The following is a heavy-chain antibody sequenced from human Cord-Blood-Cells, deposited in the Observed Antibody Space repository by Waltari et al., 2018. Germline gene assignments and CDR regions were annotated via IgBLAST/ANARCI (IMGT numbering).Heavy chain of an antibody. CDR1: GGTFSSYA. CDR3: ARDTAYCGGDCYSAFDI. V-gene: IGHV1-69*01. D-gene: IGHD2-21*02. Sequence: QVQLVQSGAEVKKPGSSVKVSCKASGGTFSSYAISWVRQAPGQGLAWMGGITPIFGTANYAQKFQGRVTITADESTSTAYMELSSLRSEDTAVYYCARDTAYCGGDCYSAFDIWGQGTMVTVSS. J-gene: IGHJ3*02. CDR2: ITPIFGTA.